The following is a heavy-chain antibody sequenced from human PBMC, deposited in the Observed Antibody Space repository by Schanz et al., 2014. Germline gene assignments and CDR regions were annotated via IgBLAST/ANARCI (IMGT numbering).Heavy chain of an antibody. CDR1: GFSFGNYG. CDR3: AKGRFGELSAFDI. J-gene: IGHJ3*02. Sequence: EVQLMESGGGLVKPGGSLRLSCAASGFSFGNYGMSWVRQAPGKGLEWVSGFDAHDGRAYYADSAKGRFTISRDNSKNTLYLQMNSLRAEDTAVYYCAKGRFGELSAFDIWGQGTMVTVSS. CDR2: FDAHDGRA. D-gene: IGHD3-10*01. V-gene: IGHV3-23*01.